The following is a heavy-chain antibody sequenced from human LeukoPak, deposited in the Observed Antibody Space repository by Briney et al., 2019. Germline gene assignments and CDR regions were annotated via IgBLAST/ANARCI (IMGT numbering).Heavy chain of an antibody. CDR2: INHSGST. J-gene: IGHJ6*03. D-gene: IGHD6-19*01. CDR3: ARVRSSGWYASDYYYYMDV. CDR1: GGSFSGYY. Sequence: SETLSLTCAVYGGSFSGYYWSWIRQPPGKGLEWIGEINHSGSTNYNPSLKSRVTISVDTSKNQFSLKLSSVTAADTAVYYCARVRSSGWYASDYYYYMDVWGKGTTVTVSS. V-gene: IGHV4-34*01.